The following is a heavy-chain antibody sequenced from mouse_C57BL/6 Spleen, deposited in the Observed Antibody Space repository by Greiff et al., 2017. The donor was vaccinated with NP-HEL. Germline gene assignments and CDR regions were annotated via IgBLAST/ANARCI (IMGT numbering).Heavy chain of an antibody. CDR1: GYTFTSYG. Sequence: VKLQESGAELARPGASVKLSCKASGYTFTSYGISWVKQRTGQGLEWIGEIYPRSGNTYYNEKFKGKATLTADKSSSTAYMELRSLTSEDSAVYFCARRAYYSNYDYAMDYWGQGTSVTVSS. CDR2: IYPRSGNT. J-gene: IGHJ4*01. V-gene: IGHV1-81*01. D-gene: IGHD2-5*01. CDR3: ARRAYYSNYDYAMDY.